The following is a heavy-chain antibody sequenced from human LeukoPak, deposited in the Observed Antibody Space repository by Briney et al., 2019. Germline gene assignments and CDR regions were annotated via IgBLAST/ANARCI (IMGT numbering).Heavy chain of an antibody. V-gene: IGHV4-59*08. CDR1: GGSISSYY. CDR3: ARKYNSSGCFDY. Sequence: PSETLSLTCTVSGGSISSYYWSWIRQPPGKGLEWIGYINYSGSTNYNPSLKSRVTISVDTSKNQFSLELSSVTAADTAVYYCARKYNSSGCFDYWGQGTLVTVSS. CDR2: INYSGST. J-gene: IGHJ4*02. D-gene: IGHD6-25*01.